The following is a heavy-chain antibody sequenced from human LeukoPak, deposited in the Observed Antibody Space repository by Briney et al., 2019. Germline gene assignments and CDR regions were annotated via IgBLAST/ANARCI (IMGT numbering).Heavy chain of an antibody. CDR2: ISGSDYST. Sequence: GGSLRLSCAASGFTFSSYAMSWVRQAPGKGLEWVSVISGSDYSTYYADPAKARFTISRDNSKNTLYLQMSSLRAEHTAVYHCAKAASTSWYYIDYWSQGTLVTVSS. CDR1: GFTFSSYA. J-gene: IGHJ4*02. D-gene: IGHD6-13*01. V-gene: IGHV3-23*01. CDR3: AKAASTSWYYIDY.